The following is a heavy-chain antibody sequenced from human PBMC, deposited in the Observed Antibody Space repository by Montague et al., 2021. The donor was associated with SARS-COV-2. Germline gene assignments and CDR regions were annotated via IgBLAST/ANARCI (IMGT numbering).Heavy chain of an antibody. Sequence: SETLSLTCAVYGGSFSGYYWSWIRQPPGKGLEWIGEINHSGSTNYNPSLKSRVTISVDTSKNQFSLKLSSVTAADTAVYYCARRGNIYHYDGMDVWGQGPTVTVSS. J-gene: IGHJ6*02. CDR1: GGSFSGYY. CDR3: ARRGNIYHYDGMDV. V-gene: IGHV4-34*01. CDR2: INHSGST. D-gene: IGHD1/OR15-1a*01.